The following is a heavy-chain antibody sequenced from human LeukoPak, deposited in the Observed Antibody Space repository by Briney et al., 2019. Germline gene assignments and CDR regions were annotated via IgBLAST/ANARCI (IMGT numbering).Heavy chain of an antibody. D-gene: IGHD2-2*01. CDR2: IYHSGST. CDR1: GGSISSYY. J-gene: IGHJ4*02. Sequence: SETLSLTCTVSGGSISSYYWGWIRQPPGKGLEWIGSIYHSGSTYYNPSLKSRVTISVDTSKNQFSLKLSSVTAADTAVYYCARDPPSIVVVPAAPDYWGQGTLVTVSS. V-gene: IGHV4-38-2*02. CDR3: ARDPPSIVVVPAAPDY.